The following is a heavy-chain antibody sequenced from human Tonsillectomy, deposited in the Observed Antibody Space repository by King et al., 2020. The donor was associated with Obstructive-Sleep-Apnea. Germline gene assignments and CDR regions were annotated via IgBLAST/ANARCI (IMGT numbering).Heavy chain of an antibody. D-gene: IGHD3-22*01. CDR1: GGAISSHSYY. Sequence: QLQLQESGPGLVQPSETLSLTCTVSGGAISSHSYYWGWIRQPPGKGLEWIGSLDYRGTTYHNPSLKSRVTISVDTSKNQFSLKLKSVTAADTAVYYCTRERSRWYDDYWGQGTLVTVSS. CDR2: LDYRGTT. V-gene: IGHV4-39*07. CDR3: TRERSRWYDDY. J-gene: IGHJ4*02.